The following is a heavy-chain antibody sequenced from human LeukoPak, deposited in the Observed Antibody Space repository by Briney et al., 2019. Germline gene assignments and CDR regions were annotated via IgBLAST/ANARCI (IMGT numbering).Heavy chain of an antibody. CDR2: IYYSGST. CDR1: GDSVSSGSYY. V-gene: IGHV4-61*01. CDR3: ARDPGLSGDFRVY. Sequence: PSETLSLTCTVSGDSVSSGSYYWSWIRQPPGKGLECIGYIYYSGSTNYNPSLRSRVTISVDTSKNQFSLKLSSVTAADTAVYYCARDPGLSGDFRVYWGQGILVTVSS. D-gene: IGHD7-27*01. J-gene: IGHJ4*02.